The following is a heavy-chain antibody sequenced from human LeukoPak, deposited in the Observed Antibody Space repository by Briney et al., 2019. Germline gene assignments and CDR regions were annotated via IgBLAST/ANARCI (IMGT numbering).Heavy chain of an antibody. CDR3: VRSAFHAGSGNYYDY. J-gene: IGHJ4*02. CDR2: IDNAGSIT. CDR1: GFTFSNYW. D-gene: IGHD3-22*01. V-gene: IGHV3-74*03. Sequence: GGSLRLSCAASGFTFSNYWIHWVRQAPGKGLVWVSRIDNAGSITTYADSVEGRFTISRDNAENTLYLQMNSLRVEDTAVYCCVRSAFHAGSGNYYDYWGQGTLVTVSS.